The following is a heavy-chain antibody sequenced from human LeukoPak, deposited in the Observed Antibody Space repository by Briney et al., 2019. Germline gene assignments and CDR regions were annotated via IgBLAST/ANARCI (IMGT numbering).Heavy chain of an antibody. Sequence: ASVKVSCKASGYTFTNYDINWVRQATGQGLEWMGYKNPNSGNSAYAQKFQGRVTITTDASITTAYMELSGLRSEDTALYYCAREGLDYWGQGTLVAVSS. CDR2: KNPNSGNS. J-gene: IGHJ4*02. V-gene: IGHV1-8*01. CDR3: AREGLDY. CDR1: GYTFTNYD.